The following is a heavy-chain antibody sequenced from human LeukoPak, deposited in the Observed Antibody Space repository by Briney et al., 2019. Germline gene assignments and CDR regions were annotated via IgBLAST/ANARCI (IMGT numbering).Heavy chain of an antibody. CDR2: INPSADST. CDR1: GYTFTSYY. V-gene: IGHV1-46*01. CDR3: ARKLGHCSSTSCYGVNWFDP. Sequence: ASVKVSCKASGYTFTSYYIHWVRQAPGQGLEWMGIINPSADSTNYAQKFQGRVTITADESTSTAYMELSSLRSEDTAVYYCARKLGHCSSTSCYGVNWFDPWGQGTLVTVSS. J-gene: IGHJ5*02. D-gene: IGHD2-2*03.